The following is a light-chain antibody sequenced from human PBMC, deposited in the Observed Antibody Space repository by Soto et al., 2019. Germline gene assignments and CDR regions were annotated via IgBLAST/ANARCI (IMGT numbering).Light chain of an antibody. Sequence: DIVMTQAPDSLAVSLGERATINCKSSQTLLHTSNNKNYLAWYQQKPGQPPNLLIYWASARESGVPDRFSGSGSGTDFSLTITSLQAEDVAVYYCQQYYVPPYNFGQGTRLEIK. CDR1: QTLLHTSNNKNY. CDR3: QQYYVPPYN. J-gene: IGKJ2*01. V-gene: IGKV4-1*01. CDR2: WAS.